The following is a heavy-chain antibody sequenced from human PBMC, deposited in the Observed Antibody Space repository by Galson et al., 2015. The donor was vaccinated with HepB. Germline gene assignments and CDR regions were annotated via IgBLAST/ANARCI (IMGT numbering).Heavy chain of an antibody. J-gene: IGHJ4*02. CDR3: ARRTLPTEYRSSHFDE. Sequence: SETLSLTCAVYGGSFSDYYWNWIRQPPGQGLEWIGEINHSGSTSYNPSLKSRVTISVDTSKNQFSLKLSSVTAADTAVYYCARRTLPTEYRSSHFDEWGQGTLVTVSS. CDR2: INHSGST. V-gene: IGHV4-34*01. D-gene: IGHD2-2*01. CDR1: GGSFSDYY.